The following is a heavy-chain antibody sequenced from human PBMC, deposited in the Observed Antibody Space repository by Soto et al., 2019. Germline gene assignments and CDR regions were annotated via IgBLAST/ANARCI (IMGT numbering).Heavy chain of an antibody. CDR2: ISGSGGST. J-gene: IGHJ3*02. CDR3: AKDTVILHLGELSSPQGAFDI. D-gene: IGHD3-16*02. CDR1: GFTFSSYA. V-gene: IGHV3-23*01. Sequence: GGSLRLSCAASGFTFSSYAMSWVRQAPGKGLEWVSAISGSGGSTYYADSVKGRFTISRDNSKNTLYLQMNSLRAEDTAVYYCAKDTVILHLGELSSPQGAFDIWGQGTMVTVSS.